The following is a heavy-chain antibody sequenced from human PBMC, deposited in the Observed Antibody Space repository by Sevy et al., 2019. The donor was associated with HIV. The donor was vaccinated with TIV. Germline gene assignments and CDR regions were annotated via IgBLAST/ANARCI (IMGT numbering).Heavy chain of an antibody. J-gene: IGHJ6*02. CDR2: LDPEDGET. V-gene: IGHV1-24*01. Sequence: ASVKVSCKVAGYRLIEVSMHWVRQAPGKGLEWMGHLDPEDGETIYAQKFQGRVTMTEDTSTDTAYMEVSSLGSEDTAVYYCAADRGEDYCSGNSCQRHYYNGLDVWGQGTTVTVSS. D-gene: IGHD2-15*01. CDR1: GYRLIEVS. CDR3: AADRGEDYCSGNSCQRHYYNGLDV.